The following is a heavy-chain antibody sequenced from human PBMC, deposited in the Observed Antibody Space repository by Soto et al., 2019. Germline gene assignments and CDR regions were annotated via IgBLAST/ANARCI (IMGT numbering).Heavy chain of an antibody. J-gene: IGHJ6*02. CDR3: ASVLEATYYYYGMDV. V-gene: IGHV1-69*13. CDR2: IIPIFGTA. D-gene: IGHD3-3*02. CDR1: GGTFSSYA. Sequence: VASVKVSCKASGGTFSSYAISWVRQAPGQGLEWMGGIIPIFGTANYAQKFQGRVTITADESTSTAYMELSSLRSEDTAVYYCASVLEATYYYYGMDVWGQGTTVTVSS.